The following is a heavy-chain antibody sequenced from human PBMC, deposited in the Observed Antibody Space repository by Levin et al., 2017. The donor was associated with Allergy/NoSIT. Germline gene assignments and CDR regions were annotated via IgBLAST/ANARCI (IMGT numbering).Heavy chain of an antibody. D-gene: IGHD6-19*01. CDR1: GFTFSSYG. J-gene: IGHJ2*01. CDR2: IWYDGSNK. CDR3: ARGGGAVAGILYFDL. V-gene: IGHV3-33*01. Sequence: PGGSLRLSCAASGFTFSSYGMHWVRQAPGKGLEWVAVIWYDGSNKYYADSVKGRFTISRDNSKNTLYLQMNSLRAEDTAVYYCARGGGAVAGILYFDLWGRGTLVTVSS.